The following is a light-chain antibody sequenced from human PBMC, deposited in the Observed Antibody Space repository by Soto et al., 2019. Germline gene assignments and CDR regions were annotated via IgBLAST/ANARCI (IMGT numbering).Light chain of an antibody. CDR1: QDIRNF. CDR3: QQSDT. J-gene: IGKJ5*01. Sequence: DIQMTQSPSSLSVSIGDRVTITCQASQDIRNFLNWYQQKPGKAPNLLIYDTSNLMTGVSPRFSGSGSGTHFTFTINNLQPEDFATYYCQQSDTFGQGTRL. V-gene: IGKV1-33*01. CDR2: DTS.